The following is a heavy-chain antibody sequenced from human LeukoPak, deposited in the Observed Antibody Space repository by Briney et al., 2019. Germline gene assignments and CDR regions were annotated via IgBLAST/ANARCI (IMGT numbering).Heavy chain of an antibody. Sequence: SETLSLTCTVSGGSISSGTYYWSWIRQPAGKGLEWIGHIYTSESTSYNPSLKSRVTISVDTSKNQFSLKLSSVTAADTAVYYCARQEGYDSSGETDYWGQGTLVTVSS. V-gene: IGHV4-61*09. CDR3: ARQEGYDSSGETDY. CDR1: GGSISSGTYY. CDR2: IYTSEST. J-gene: IGHJ4*02. D-gene: IGHD3-22*01.